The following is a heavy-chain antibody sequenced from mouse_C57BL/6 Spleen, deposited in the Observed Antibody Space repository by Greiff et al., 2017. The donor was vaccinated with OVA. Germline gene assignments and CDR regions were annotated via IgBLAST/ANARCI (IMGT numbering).Heavy chain of an antibody. CDR2: ISYDGSN. V-gene: IGHV3-6*01. CDR1: GYSITSGYY. CDR3: AREGDYDEGWYFDV. J-gene: IGHJ1*03. D-gene: IGHD2-4*01. Sequence: EVKLQESGPGLVKPSQSLSLTCSVTGYSITSGYYWNWIRQFPGNKLEWMGYISYDGSNNYNPSLKNRISITRDTSKNQFFLKLNSVTTEDTATYYCAREGDYDEGWYFDVWGTGTTVTVSS.